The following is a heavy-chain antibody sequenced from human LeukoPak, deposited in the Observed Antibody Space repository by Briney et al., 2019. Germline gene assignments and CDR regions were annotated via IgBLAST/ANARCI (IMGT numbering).Heavy chain of an antibody. CDR2: IYYSGST. D-gene: IGHD2-2*01. V-gene: IGHV4-39*07. CDR1: GGSISSSSYY. J-gene: IGHJ5*02. Sequence: PSETLSLTCTVSGGSISSSSYYWGWIRQPPGKGLEWIGSIYYSGSTYYNPSLKSRVTISVDTSKNQFSLKLSSVTAADTAVYYCARLYCSSTSCYVYWFDPWGQGTLVTVSS. CDR3: ARLYCSSTSCYVYWFDP.